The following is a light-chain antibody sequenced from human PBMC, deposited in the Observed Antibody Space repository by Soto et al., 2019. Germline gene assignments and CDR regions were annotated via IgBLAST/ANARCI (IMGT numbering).Light chain of an antibody. CDR2: GES. CDR1: QSVGSSY. CDR3: QRYDNSPTWT. Sequence: EIVLTQSPGTLSLSPGERATLSCRASQSVGSSYLAWYQQKPGQAPRLLISGESRRATGIPDRFSGSGSGTDFTLTISRLEPEDFAVYYCQRYDNSPTWTFGQGTKVEIK. V-gene: IGKV3-20*01. J-gene: IGKJ1*01.